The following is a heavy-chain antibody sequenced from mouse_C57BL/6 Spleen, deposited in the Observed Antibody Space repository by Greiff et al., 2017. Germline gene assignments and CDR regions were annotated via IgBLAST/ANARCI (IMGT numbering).Heavy chain of an antibody. V-gene: IGHV1-85*01. CDR3: ARAQDYIDY. Sequence: VKLQESGPELVKPGASVKLSCKASGYTFPSYDLNWVKQRPGQGLEWIGWFYPRVGSTKYNEKFKGKAPLTVDTSSSTAYMELASLTSEDSGVYFCARAQDYIDYWGQGTTLTVSS. CDR2: FYPRVGST. D-gene: IGHD3-2*02. CDR1: GYTFPSYD. J-gene: IGHJ2*01.